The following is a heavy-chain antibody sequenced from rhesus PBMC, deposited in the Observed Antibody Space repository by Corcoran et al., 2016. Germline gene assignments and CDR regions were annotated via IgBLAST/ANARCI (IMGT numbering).Heavy chain of an antibody. CDR2: ISDAGNKK. CDR1: GFTFSRYG. Sequence: EVQLVESGGGLVQPGGSLRLSCAASGFTFSRYGMHWVRQAPGKGLGLVAVISDAGNKKYYADSVKDRVTSSRDNSKNMLYLQINNLKLEYTAVYYCARASYSSGWSFGYFDLWGPGTPITISS. V-gene: IGHV3-54*02. J-gene: IGHJ2*01. D-gene: IGHD6S26*01. CDR3: ARASYSSGWSFGYFDL.